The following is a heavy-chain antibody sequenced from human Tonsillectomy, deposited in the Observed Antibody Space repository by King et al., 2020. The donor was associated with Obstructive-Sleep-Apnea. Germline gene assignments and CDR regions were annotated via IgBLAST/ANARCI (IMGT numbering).Heavy chain of an antibody. J-gene: IGHJ1*01. V-gene: IGHV4-59*08. D-gene: IGHD3-22*01. CDR1: GGSISSYY. Sequence: QLQESGPGLVKPSETLSLTCTVSGGSISSYYWSWIRQPPGKGLDWIGYIYSSGSTNYNPSLKSRGTISLDTSKNQFSLKLSSVTAADTAVYYCARHVWHYDTSGNYYDWWGQGTLVTVSS. CDR2: IYSSGST. CDR3: ARHVWHYDTSGNYYDW.